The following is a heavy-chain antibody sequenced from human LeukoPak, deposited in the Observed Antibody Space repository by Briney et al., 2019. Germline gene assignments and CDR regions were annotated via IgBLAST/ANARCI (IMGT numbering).Heavy chain of an antibody. CDR3: ASNPPRTGDFNS. CDR2: MSPNNGNT. J-gene: IGHJ4*02. Sequence: ASVKVSCKTSGYTFTNYDINWVRQATGQGLEWLGWMSPNNGNTGYAQKFQGRVTMTRDTSINTAYMELSSLRSEDTVVYYCASNPPRTGDFNSWGQGALVTVSS. V-gene: IGHV1-8*01. D-gene: IGHD7-27*01. CDR1: GYTFTNYD.